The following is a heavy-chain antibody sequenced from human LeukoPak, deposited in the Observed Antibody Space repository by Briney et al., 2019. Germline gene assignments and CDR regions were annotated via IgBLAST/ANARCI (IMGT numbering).Heavy chain of an antibody. CDR3: ARPPNIAAAGNFDY. J-gene: IGHJ4*02. CDR2: INAGNGNT. D-gene: IGHD6-13*01. CDR1: GYTFTSYA. Sequence: ASMKVSCKASGYTFTSYAMHWVRQAPGQRLEWMGWINAGNGNTKYSQKFQGRVTITRDTSASTAYMELSSLRSEDTAVYYCARPPNIAAAGNFDYWGQGTLVTVSS. V-gene: IGHV1-3*01.